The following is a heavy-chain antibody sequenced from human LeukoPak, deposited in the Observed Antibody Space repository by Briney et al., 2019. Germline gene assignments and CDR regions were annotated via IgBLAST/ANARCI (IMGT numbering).Heavy chain of an antibody. D-gene: IGHD2-15*01. Sequence: SETLSLTCAVYGGSFSGYYLSWIRQPPGKGLEWIGEINHSGSTNYNPSLKSRVTISVDTSKNQFSLKLSSVTAADTAVYYCATSRLFYYGMDVWGQGTTVTVSS. V-gene: IGHV4-34*01. J-gene: IGHJ6*02. CDR1: GGSFSGYY. CDR3: ATSRLFYYGMDV. CDR2: INHSGST.